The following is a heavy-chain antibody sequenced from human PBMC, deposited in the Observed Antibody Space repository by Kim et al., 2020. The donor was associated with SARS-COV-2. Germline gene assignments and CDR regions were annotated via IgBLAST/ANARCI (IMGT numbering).Heavy chain of an antibody. CDR1: GFTFSSYA. D-gene: IGHD3-10*01. Sequence: GGSLRLSCAASGFTFSSYAMHWVRQAPGKGLEWVAVISYDGSNKYYADSVKGRFTISRDNSKNTLYLQMNSLRAEDTAVYYCARDGGSGSYFGFDYWGQGTLVTVSS. J-gene: IGHJ4*02. CDR2: ISYDGSNK. CDR3: ARDGGSGSYFGFDY. V-gene: IGHV3-30*04.